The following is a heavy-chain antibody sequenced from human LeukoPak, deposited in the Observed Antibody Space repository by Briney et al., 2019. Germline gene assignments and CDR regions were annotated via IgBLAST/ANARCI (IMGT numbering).Heavy chain of an antibody. J-gene: IGHJ4*02. D-gene: IGHD3-10*01. CDR1: GFTFSSYA. CDR3: AKAPRWFGELAE. V-gene: IGHV3-23*01. Sequence: GGSLRLPCAASGFTFSSYAMSWVRQAPGKGLEWVSAISGSGGSTYYADSVKGRFTISRDNSKNTLYLQMNSLRAEDTAVYYCAKAPRWFGELAEWGQGTLVTVSS. CDR2: ISGSGGST.